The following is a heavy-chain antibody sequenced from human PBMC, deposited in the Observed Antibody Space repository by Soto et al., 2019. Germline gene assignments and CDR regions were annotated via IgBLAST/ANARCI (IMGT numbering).Heavy chain of an antibody. V-gene: IGHV4-4*02. D-gene: IGHD3-16*01. J-gene: IGHJ4*02. CDR2: IYHSGST. CDR1: GGSISSSNW. Sequence: QVQLQESGPGLVKPSGTLSLTCAVSGGSISSSNWWSWVRQPPGKGLEWIGEIYHSGSTNYNPSLESRVTIPVDKTMNQCPLKVGAVTDADTAGYYCARGGGGGHNQPSQPFDYWGQGTLVTVSS. CDR3: ARGGGGGHNQPSQPFDY.